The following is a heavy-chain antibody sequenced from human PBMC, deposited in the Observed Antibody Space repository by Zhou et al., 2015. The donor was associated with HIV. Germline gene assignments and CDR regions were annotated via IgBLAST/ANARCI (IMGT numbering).Heavy chain of an antibody. CDR3: ARGRSRGGWTHYFDY. CDR2: IIPIFGTT. Sequence: QVQLLQSGAEVKKPGSSVKVSCQASGGTFTTYTFNWVRQAPGQGLEWVGGIIPIFGTTNYAQKFQGRVTITADEYTSTAYMELSSLRSEDTAMYYCARGRSRGGWTHYFDYWGQGTLVTVSS. CDR1: GGTFTTYT. D-gene: IGHD6-19*01. J-gene: IGHJ4*02. V-gene: IGHV1-69*01.